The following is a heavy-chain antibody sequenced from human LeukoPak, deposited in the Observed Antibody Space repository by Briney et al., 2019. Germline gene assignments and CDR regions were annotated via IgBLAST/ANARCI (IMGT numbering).Heavy chain of an antibody. CDR3: ARAASSSWTDFAS. J-gene: IGHJ4*02. D-gene: IGHD6-13*01. CDR2: ISSSGSTI. CDR1: GFTFSDYY. V-gene: IGHV3-11*01. Sequence: GWSLRLSCAASGFTFSDYYMSWIRQAPGKGLEWVSYISSSGSTIYYADSVKGRFTISRDNAKNSLYLQMNSLRAEDTAVYYCARAASSSWTDFASWGQGTLVTVSS.